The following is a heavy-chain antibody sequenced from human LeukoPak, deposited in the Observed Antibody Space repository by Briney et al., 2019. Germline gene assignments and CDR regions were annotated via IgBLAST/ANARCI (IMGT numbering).Heavy chain of an antibody. CDR1: GGTFSSYA. CDR3: ARGGDYDVLTGRDAFDI. D-gene: IGHD3-9*01. V-gene: IGHV1-69*13. Sequence: SVKVSCKASGGTFSSYAISWVRQAPGQGLEWMGGIIPIFGTANYAQKFRGRTTIIADEFTNVAYMELRNLRSEDTAVYYCARGGDYDVLTGRDAFDIWGQGTMVTVSS. CDR2: IIPIFGTA. J-gene: IGHJ3*02.